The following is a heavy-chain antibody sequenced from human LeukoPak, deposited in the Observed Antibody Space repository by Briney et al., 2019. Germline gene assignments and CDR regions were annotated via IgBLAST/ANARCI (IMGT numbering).Heavy chain of an antibody. D-gene: IGHD2-15*01. J-gene: IGHJ4*02. V-gene: IGHV3-66*01. CDR1: GFTVSNNY. CDR3: ARDPPAVAANTYG. Sequence: GGSLRLSCAASGFTVSNNYMRWVRQAPGNGLEGVSLIYSGGATFYADAVKGRFTISRDGSKNTLYLQMNSLRAEDTAVYYCARDPPAVAANTYGWGQGTLVTVSS. CDR2: IYSGGAT.